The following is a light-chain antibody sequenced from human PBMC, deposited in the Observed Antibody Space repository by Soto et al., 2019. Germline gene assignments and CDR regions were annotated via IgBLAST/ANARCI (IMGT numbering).Light chain of an antibody. CDR1: SGHSSYA. Sequence: QPVLTQSPSASASLGASVKLTCTLSSGHSSYAIAWHQQQPEKGPRYLMKLNSDGSHSKGDGIPDRFSGSSSGAERYLTISSLQSEDEADYYCQTWGTGIHYVSGTGTKVTVL. J-gene: IGLJ1*01. V-gene: IGLV4-69*01. CDR2: LNSDGSH. CDR3: QTWGTGIHYV.